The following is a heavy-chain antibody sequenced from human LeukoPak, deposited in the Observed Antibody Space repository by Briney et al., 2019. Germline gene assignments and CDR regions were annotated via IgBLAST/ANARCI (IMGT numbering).Heavy chain of an antibody. Sequence: GASVKVSCKASGYTFTSYYMHRVRQAPGQGLEWMGIISTSGGNTGYAQKFQGRIIMTRDTSTSTVYLDLSSPRSDDTAVYYCARVWVGATKAGYGYWGQGTLVTVSS. D-gene: IGHD1-26*01. CDR3: ARVWVGATKAGYGY. CDR1: GYTFTSYY. V-gene: IGHV1-46*01. CDR2: ISTSGGNT. J-gene: IGHJ4*02.